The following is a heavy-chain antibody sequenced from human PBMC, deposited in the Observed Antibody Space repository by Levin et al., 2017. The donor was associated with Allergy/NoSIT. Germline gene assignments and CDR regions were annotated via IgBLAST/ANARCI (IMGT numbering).Heavy chain of an antibody. J-gene: IGHJ4*02. D-gene: IGHD1-1*01. CDR3: ARVTGAGPIGY. CDR1: GGSFSGYY. Sequence: NASETLSLTCAVYGGSFSGYYWSWIRQPPGKGLEWIGEINHSGSTNYNPSLKSRVTISVDTSKNQFSLKLSSVTAADTAVYYCARVTGAGPIGYWGQGTLVTVSS. CDR2: INHSGST. V-gene: IGHV4-34*01.